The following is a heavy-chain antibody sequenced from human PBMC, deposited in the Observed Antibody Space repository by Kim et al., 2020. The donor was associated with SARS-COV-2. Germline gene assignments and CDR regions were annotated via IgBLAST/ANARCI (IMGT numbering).Heavy chain of an antibody. Sequence: GGSLRLSCAASGFTISSYGMHWVRQAPGKGLEWVAVIWYDGSNKYYADSVKGRFTISRDNSKNTLYLQMNSLRAEDTAVYYCARDGAVGYDYSWGSYRQPTDGFDIWGQGTLVTVSS. CDR2: IWYDGSNK. D-gene: IGHD3-16*02. CDR1: GFTISSYG. V-gene: IGHV3-33*01. J-gene: IGHJ3*02. CDR3: ARDGAVGYDYSWGSYRQPTDGFDI.